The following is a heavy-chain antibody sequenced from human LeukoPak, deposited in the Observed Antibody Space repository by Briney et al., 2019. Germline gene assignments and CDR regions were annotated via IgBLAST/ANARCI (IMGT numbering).Heavy chain of an antibody. Sequence: GASVKVSCKASGYTFNDYYIHWVRQAPGQGLEWMGRINPDSGGTDYAQNFRGRVTMTRDTSITTAYMDLSSLRSDDTAVYYCARLGENGLLTGYFYPWGQGTLVTVSS. D-gene: IGHD3-9*01. CDR2: INPDSGGT. J-gene: IGHJ5*02. V-gene: IGHV1-2*02. CDR3: ARLGENGLLTGYFYP. CDR1: GYTFNDYY.